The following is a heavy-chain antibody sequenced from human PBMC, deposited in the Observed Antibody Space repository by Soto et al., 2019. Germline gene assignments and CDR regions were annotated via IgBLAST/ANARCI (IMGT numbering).Heavy chain of an antibody. J-gene: IGHJ5*02. CDR1: GFSLSTSGVG. V-gene: IGHV2-5*01. CDR2: IYWNEEK. Sequence: QITLKESGPTLVNPTQTLTLTCTFSGFSLSTSGVGVGWIRQPPGKALEWLAVIYWNEEKHFSPSLKSRLTIVKDTSKNQVVLTLTNVDPVDTATYYCAHRCYWFGGEDLFEPWGPGTLVTVSS. D-gene: IGHD3-10*01. CDR3: AHRCYWFGGEDLFEP.